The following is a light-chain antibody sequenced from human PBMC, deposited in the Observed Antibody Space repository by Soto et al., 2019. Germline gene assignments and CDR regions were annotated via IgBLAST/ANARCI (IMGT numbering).Light chain of an antibody. CDR2: DAS. J-gene: IGKJ4*01. CDR1: QSVSSY. V-gene: IGKV3-11*01. CDR3: QQRSNWPVLT. Sequence: EIVLTQSPATLSLSPGERATLSCRASQSVSSYLAWYQQKPGQAPRLLIYDASNRATGIPARFSGSGSGTDFTLTFSSLEPEDFAVYYCQQRSNWPVLTFGGGTKVDIK.